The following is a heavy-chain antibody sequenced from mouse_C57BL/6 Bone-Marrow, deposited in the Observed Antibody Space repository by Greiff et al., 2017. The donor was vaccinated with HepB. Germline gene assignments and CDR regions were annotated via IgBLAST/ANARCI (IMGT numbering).Heavy chain of an antibody. Sequence: EVQLVESGPGLVKPSQSLSLTCSVTGYSITSGYYWNWIRQFPGNKLEWMGYISYDGSNNYNPSLKNRISITRDTSKNQFFLKLNSVTTEDTATYYCARRFYYVDYWGQGTTLTVSS. CDR3: ARRFYYVDY. J-gene: IGHJ2*01. CDR1: GYSITSGYY. V-gene: IGHV3-6*01. D-gene: IGHD2-1*01. CDR2: ISYDGSN.